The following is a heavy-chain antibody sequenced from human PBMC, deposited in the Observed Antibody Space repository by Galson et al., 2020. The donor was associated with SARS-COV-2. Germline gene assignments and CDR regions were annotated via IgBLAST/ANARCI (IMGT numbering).Heavy chain of an antibody. CDR3: AAYSGYDDSGFDP. J-gene: IGHJ5*02. D-gene: IGHD5-12*01. CDR1: GGSINSPDYY. V-gene: IGHV4-30-4*01. Sequence: SETLSLTCTVSGGSINSPDYYWSWIRLPPGKGLEWIGYIYFNGNTYYNPSLESRPTISMDMSKNQVFLKLTSMTAADTAIYYCAAYSGYDDSGFDPWGQGTLVTVSS. CDR2: IYFNGNT.